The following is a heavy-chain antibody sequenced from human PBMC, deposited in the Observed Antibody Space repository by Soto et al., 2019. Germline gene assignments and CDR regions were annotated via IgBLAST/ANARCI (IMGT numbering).Heavy chain of an antibody. Sequence: SEQVSFKASGDTFPGYYMHWVRQAPGQGLEWMGWINPNSGGTNYAQKFQGRVTMTRDTSISTAYMELSRLRSDDTAVYYCARVRDAFDIWGQGTMVTVSS. CDR2: INPNSGGT. J-gene: IGHJ3*02. CDR1: GDTFPGYY. CDR3: ARVRDAFDI. V-gene: IGHV1-2*02.